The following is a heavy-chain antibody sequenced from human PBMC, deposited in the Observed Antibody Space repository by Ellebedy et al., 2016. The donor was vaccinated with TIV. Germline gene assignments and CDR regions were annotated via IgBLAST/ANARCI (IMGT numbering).Heavy chain of an antibody. V-gene: IGHV4-31*03. CDR2: IYYSGST. CDR1: GGSISSGGYY. CDR3: ARGPSLAYVFRSGSYGHFDY. Sequence: SETLSLXXTVSGGSISSGGYYWSWIRQHPGKGLEWIGYIYYSGSTYYNPSLKSRVTISVDTSKNQFSLKLSSVTAADTAVYYCARGPSLAYVFRSGSYGHFDYWGQGTLVTVSS. J-gene: IGHJ4*02. D-gene: IGHD1-26*01.